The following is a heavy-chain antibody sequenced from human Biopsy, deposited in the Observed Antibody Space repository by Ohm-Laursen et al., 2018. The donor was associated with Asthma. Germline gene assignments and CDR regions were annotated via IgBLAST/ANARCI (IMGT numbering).Heavy chain of an antibody. CDR3: AKDRVAGRSYYFDY. Sequence: ETLSLTCAASGFTFSHYNMNWVRQAPGKGLEWVSSITDTSRYIKYADSVKGRFTISRDNAKNSLYLQMNSLRAEDTAVYYCAKDRVAGRSYYFDYWGQGSLVSVSS. CDR2: ITDTSRYI. CDR1: GFTFSHYN. D-gene: IGHD6-13*01. J-gene: IGHJ4*02. V-gene: IGHV3-21*01.